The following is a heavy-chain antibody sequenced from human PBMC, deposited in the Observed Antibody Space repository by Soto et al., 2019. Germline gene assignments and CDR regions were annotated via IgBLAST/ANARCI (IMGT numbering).Heavy chain of an antibody. CDR3: ARSDGGPLASGYYFDY. CDR2: IYYSGST. D-gene: IGHD6-25*01. V-gene: IGHV4-30-4*01. J-gene: IGHJ4*02. Sequence: SLTCTVSGGSISSGDYYWSWIRQPPGKGLEWIGYIYYSGSTYYNPSLKSRVTISVDTSKNQFSLKLSSVTAADTAVYYCARSDGGPLASGYYFDYWGQGTLVTVSS. CDR1: GGSISSGDYY.